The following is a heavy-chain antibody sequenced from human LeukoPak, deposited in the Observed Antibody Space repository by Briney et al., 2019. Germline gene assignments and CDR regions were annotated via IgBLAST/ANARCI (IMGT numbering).Heavy chain of an antibody. Sequence: GGSLRLSCAASGFTFSSYSMNWVRQAPGKGLEWVSYISSSSSTIYYADSVKGRFTVSRDNSKNMLYLQMNSLSADDTAVYYCANHLEYCSSGSCSYFDYWGQGTLVTVSS. D-gene: IGHD2-15*01. J-gene: IGHJ4*02. CDR2: ISSSSSTI. CDR1: GFTFSSYS. V-gene: IGHV3-48*01. CDR3: ANHLEYCSSGSCSYFDY.